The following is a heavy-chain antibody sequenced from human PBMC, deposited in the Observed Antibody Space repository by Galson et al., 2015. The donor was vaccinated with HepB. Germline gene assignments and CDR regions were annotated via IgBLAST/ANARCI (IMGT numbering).Heavy chain of an antibody. CDR2: ISYVGSNK. J-gene: IGHJ2*01. V-gene: IGHV3-30-3*01. CDR1: AFTFSHYA. Sequence: SLRLSCAASAFTFSHYAMHWVRQTPVKGLEWVAVISYVGSNKYYLDSLKGRFTISRDNSKSTLYLQMNSLRAEDTAVYYCARDNAPDDSYSDLWSRGALVTATS. CDR3: ARDNAPDDSYSDL.